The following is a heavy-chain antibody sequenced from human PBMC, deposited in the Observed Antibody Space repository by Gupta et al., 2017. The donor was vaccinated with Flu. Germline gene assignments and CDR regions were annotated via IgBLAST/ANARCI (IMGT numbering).Heavy chain of an antibody. CDR2: SRSKFDGVTT. CDR3: ATDNTFYDSAPYFDS. CDR1: AFTPLTPW. D-gene: IGHD2/OR15-2a*01. V-gene: IGHV3-15*01. Sequence: EMHMVESGGGLVEPGGSLRLPCAASAFTPLTPWMTCVRQAPGKGVEWVGRSRSKFDGVTTDHAAPVKSRFSISRDDSKNMLYLQLTSLKTEDTAVYYCATDNTFYDSAPYFDSWGQGTLVTVSA. J-gene: IGHJ4*02.